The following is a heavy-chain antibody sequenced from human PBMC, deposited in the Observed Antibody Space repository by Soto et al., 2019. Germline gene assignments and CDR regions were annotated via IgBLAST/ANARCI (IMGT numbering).Heavy chain of an antibody. Sequence: GSVKGSRKNSGFTFSSYPFHWVRQAPGQGLEWMGWISAYNSNTNYAQKFQGRVTMTTDTLTSTAYMELRSLRSDDTAVYYCARDTPPTDYWGQGTLVTVSS. CDR2: ISAYNSNT. V-gene: IGHV1-18*01. CDR3: ARDTPPTDY. J-gene: IGHJ4*02. CDR1: GFTFSSYP.